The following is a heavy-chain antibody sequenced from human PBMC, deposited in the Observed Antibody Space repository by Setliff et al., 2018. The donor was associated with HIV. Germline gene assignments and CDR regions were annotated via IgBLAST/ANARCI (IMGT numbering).Heavy chain of an antibody. J-gene: IGHJ6*02. CDR2: ISHSASTT. CDR3: AIPRYSGNSGYNYGMDV. Sequence: LSLSCIVSGFNFADYAMNWVRQAPGKGLEWVSGISHSASTTDYADSVKGRFTISRDNSKNMLFLQMNSLRGEDTAVYYCAIPRYSGNSGYNYGMDVWGQGTTVTVSS. V-gene: IGHV3-23*01. CDR1: GFNFADYA. D-gene: IGHD3-22*01.